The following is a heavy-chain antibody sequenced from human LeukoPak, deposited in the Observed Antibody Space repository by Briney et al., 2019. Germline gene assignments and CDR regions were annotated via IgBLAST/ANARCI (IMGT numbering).Heavy chain of an antibody. D-gene: IGHD6-19*01. Sequence: SEILSLTCTVSGGSISSSSYYWGWIRQPPGKGLEWIGSIYYSGSTYYNPSLKSRVTISVDTSKNQFSLKLSSVTAADTAVYYCARDSSGPFDYWGQGTLVTVSS. V-gene: IGHV4-39*07. CDR2: IYYSGST. J-gene: IGHJ4*02. CDR1: GGSISSSSYY. CDR3: ARDSSGPFDY.